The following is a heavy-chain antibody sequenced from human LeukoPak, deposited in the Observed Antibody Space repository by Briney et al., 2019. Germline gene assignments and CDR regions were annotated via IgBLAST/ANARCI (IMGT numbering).Heavy chain of an antibody. CDR2: FDPEDGET. V-gene: IGHV1-24*01. Sequence: ASVKVSCKVSGYTLTELSMHWVRQAPGKGPEWMGGFDPEDGETIYAQKFQGRVTMTEDTSTDTAYMELSSLRSEDTAVYYCATTPYYDFWSGPPYWGQGTLVTVSS. CDR1: GYTLTELS. CDR3: ATTPYYDFWSGPPY. D-gene: IGHD3-3*01. J-gene: IGHJ4*02.